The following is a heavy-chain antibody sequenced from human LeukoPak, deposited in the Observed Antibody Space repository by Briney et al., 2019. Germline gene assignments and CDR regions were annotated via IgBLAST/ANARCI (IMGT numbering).Heavy chain of an antibody. CDR3: ARDRLAAGGSGA. V-gene: IGHV1-2*06. CDR1: GYTFTGYS. J-gene: IGHJ5*02. Sequence: GASVKVSCMASGYTFTGYSMHWMRQAPGQGLEWMGRINPNSGGTNYAQKFQGRVTMTRDTSISTAYMELSSLRSDDTAVYYCARDRLAAGGSGAWGQGTLVTVSS. CDR2: INPNSGGT. D-gene: IGHD6-13*01.